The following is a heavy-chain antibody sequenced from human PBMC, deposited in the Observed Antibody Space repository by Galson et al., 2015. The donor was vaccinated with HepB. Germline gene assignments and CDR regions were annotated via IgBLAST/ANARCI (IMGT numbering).Heavy chain of an antibody. V-gene: IGHV1-18*01. CDR2: FSGYDHST. J-gene: IGHJ6*02. CDR3: ARDSRLELRLNNYFSYGMDV. D-gene: IGHD1-7*01. CDR1: GYSFSNYG. Sequence: SVKVSCKASGYSFSNYGLSWLRQAPGPGLEWLGWFSGYDHSTNYAQKSQGRVTMTADASTGTAYLELRNLRSDDTAVYFCARDSRLELRLNNYFSYGMDVWGQGSAVTVSS.